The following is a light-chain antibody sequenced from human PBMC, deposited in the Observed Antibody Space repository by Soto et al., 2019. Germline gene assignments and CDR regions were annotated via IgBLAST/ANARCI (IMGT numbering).Light chain of an antibody. CDR1: SGDVGGYDY. J-gene: IGLJ1*01. Sequence: QSALTQPASVSGSPGQSIALSCTGTSGDVGGYDYVSWYQQHPDKAPKLMIYEVTKRPSWVSNRFSGSKSGNTASLTISGLQPEDEADYYCSSHTSGSTRVFVSGTKLTVL. CDR2: EVT. CDR3: SSHTSGSTRV. V-gene: IGLV2-14*01.